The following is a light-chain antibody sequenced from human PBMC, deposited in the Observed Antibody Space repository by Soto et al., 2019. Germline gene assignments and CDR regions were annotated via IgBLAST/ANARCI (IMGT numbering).Light chain of an antibody. CDR2: EVT. CDR1: SSDVGGYNF. J-gene: IGLJ1*01. V-gene: IGLV2-14*03. Sequence: QSALTQPASVSGSPGQSITISCTGTSSDVGGYNFVSWYQQHPGKAPKLMIYEVTSRPSGVSNRFSGSKSGLTASLTISGLQAEDEADYYCSSFTTSRFYVFGPGTKVTVL. CDR3: SSFTTSRFYV.